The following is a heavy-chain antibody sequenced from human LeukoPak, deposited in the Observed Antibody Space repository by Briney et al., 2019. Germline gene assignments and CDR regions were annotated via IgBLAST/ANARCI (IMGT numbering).Heavy chain of an antibody. D-gene: IGHD2-2*01. CDR2: INAGNGNT. CDR1: GYTFTSYA. Sequence: ASVKVSCKASGYTFTSYAMHWVRQAPGQRLEWMGWINAGNGNTKYSQKFQGRVTITRDTSASTAYMELSSLRSEDTAVYYCARAGIVVVPAAFEDYYYYMDVWGKGTTVTVSS. J-gene: IGHJ6*03. CDR3: ARAGIVVVPAAFEDYYYYMDV. V-gene: IGHV1-3*01.